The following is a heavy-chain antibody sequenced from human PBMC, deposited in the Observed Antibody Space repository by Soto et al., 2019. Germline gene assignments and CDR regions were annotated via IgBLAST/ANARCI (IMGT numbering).Heavy chain of an antibody. CDR3: ARLQFGEGFDY. V-gene: IGHV4-30-2*01. CDR2: ILHTGGT. D-gene: IGHD3-10*01. J-gene: IGHJ4*02. CDR1: GGSISGGGFS. Sequence: SETLSLTCAVSGGSISGGGFSWSWIRQPPGKGLEWIGYILHTGGTQYNPSLKSRVSMSVDKSKNQFSLHLASVTAADTAVYYCARLQFGEGFDYWGQGALVTVSS.